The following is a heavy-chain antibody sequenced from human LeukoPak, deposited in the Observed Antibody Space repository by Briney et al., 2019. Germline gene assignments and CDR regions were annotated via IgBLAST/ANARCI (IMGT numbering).Heavy chain of an antibody. CDR2: IYHSGST. CDR3: ARDTSLLWFGDRNQTYYYYYYMDV. CDR1: GYSISSGYY. V-gene: IGHV4-38-2*02. D-gene: IGHD3-10*01. J-gene: IGHJ6*03. Sequence: SETLSLTRTVSGYSISSGYYWGWIRQPPGKGLEWIGSIYHSGSTYYNPSLKSRVTISVDTSKNQFSLKLSSVTAADTAVYYCARDTSLLWFGDRNQTYYYYYYMDVWGKGTTVTVSS.